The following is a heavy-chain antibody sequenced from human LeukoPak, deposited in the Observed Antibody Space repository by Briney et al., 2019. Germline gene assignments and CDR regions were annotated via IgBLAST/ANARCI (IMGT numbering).Heavy chain of an antibody. CDR3: ATTWDSGSYDIFDP. J-gene: IGHJ5*02. CDR1: GYTFTGYD. CDR2: INPNSGGT. D-gene: IGHD1-26*01. V-gene: IGHV1-2*02. Sequence: ASVKVSCKASGYTFTGYDMHWVRQAPGQGLEWMGWINPNSGGTNYAQKFQGRVTMTEDTSTDTAYMELSSLRSEDTAVYYCATTWDSGSYDIFDPWGQGTLVTVSS.